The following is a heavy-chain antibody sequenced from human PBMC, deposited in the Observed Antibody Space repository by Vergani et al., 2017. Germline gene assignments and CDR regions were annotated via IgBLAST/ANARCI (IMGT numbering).Heavy chain of an antibody. V-gene: IGHV1-69*14. Sequence: QVQLVQSGAEVKKPGSSVKVSCKASGGTFSSYAISWVRQAPGQGLEWMGRIIPIFGTANYAQKFQGRVTITADKSTSTAYMELSSLRSEDTAVYYCARAVTIFGVVTSDGYFDLWGGGTLVTVSS. CDR1: GGTFSSYA. J-gene: IGHJ2*01. D-gene: IGHD3-3*01. CDR2: IIPIFGTA. CDR3: ARAVTIFGVVTSDGYFDL.